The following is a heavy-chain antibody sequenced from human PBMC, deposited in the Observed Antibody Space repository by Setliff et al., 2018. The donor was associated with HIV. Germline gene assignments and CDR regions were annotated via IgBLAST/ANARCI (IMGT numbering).Heavy chain of an antibody. Sequence: GGSLRLSCAASGFTFSTYEMNWVRQAPGKGLEWVAYISSSDSTIYYADSVKGRFTIYRDNAKSSLFLQMDSLRVEDTAFYYCARLSPPDDYGDLGGIDHWGQGTLVTVSS. J-gene: IGHJ4*02. CDR3: ARLSPPDDYGDLGGIDH. CDR2: ISSSDSTI. D-gene: IGHD4-17*01. CDR1: GFTFSTYE. V-gene: IGHV3-48*03.